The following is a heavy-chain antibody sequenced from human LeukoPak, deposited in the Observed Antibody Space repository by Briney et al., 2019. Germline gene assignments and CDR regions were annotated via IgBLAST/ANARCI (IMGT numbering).Heavy chain of an antibody. CDR3: ARGRLYEAFDI. Sequence: GRSLRLSCAASGFTFSAYAMHWVRQAPGKGLEWVAIISFDGSNKYYTDSLKGRFTISRDNSKKTLYLQMNSLRAEDTAVYYCARGRLYEAFDIWGQGTMVTVSS. CDR1: GFTFSAYA. D-gene: IGHD2-8*01. J-gene: IGHJ3*02. CDR2: ISFDGSNK. V-gene: IGHV3-30-3*01.